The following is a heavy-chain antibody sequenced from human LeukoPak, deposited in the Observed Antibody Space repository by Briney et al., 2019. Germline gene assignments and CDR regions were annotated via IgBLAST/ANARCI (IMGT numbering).Heavy chain of an antibody. Sequence: ASVKVSCKASGGTFSSYAISWVRQAPGQGLEWMGRIIPILGIANYAQKFQGRVTMTRNTSISTAYMELSSLRSEDTAVYYCARNYYGSGSYSGYWGQGTLVTVSS. V-gene: IGHV1-69*04. CDR2: IIPILGIA. CDR1: GGTFSSYA. D-gene: IGHD3-10*01. CDR3: ARNYYGSGSYSGY. J-gene: IGHJ4*02.